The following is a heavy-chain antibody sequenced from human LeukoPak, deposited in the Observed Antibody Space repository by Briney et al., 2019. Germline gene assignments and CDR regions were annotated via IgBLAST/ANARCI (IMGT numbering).Heavy chain of an antibody. J-gene: IGHJ4*02. V-gene: IGHV3-30-3*01. CDR2: ISYDGNNK. CDR3: ARVDCDPTSSYAYHFDY. Sequence: PGGSLRLSCAASGFTFSTYAMHWVRQAPGKGRDWVAVISYDGNNKYYADSVKGRFIISRDNSKNTLYLQMNSLRAEDTAVYYCARVDCDPTSSYAYHFDYWGQGTLVTVSS. CDR1: GFTFSTYA. D-gene: IGHD2-2*01.